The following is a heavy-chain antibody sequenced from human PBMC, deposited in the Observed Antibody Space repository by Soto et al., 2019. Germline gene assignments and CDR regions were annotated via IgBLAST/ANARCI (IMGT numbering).Heavy chain of an antibody. CDR1: GFSFNADGVG. CDR2: IYWDDDT. V-gene: IGHV2-5*02. J-gene: IGHJ3*01. D-gene: IGHD3-16*01. CDR3: AHAFGGTSWPNDAFDV. Sequence: HITLKESGPTLVKPTQTLTLTCIFSGFSFNADGVGVGWIRQPPGKTLEWLALIYWDDDTRYRPSLKSRLTITKDSSKNQVVLTMTNMDPLDTATYYCAHAFGGTSWPNDAFDVWGQGTVVTVSS.